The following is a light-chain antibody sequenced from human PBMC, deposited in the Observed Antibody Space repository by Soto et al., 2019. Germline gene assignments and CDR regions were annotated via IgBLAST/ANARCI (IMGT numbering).Light chain of an antibody. CDR3: QVWHSSSDHPYV. J-gene: IGLJ1*01. Sequence: SYELTQPPSVSVAPGKTARITCGGNNIGSKSVHWYQQKPGQAPVLVIYYDSDRPSGIPERFSGSNSGNTATLTISRVEAGDEADYYCQVWHSSSDHPYVFGTGTKVTVL. V-gene: IGLV3-21*04. CDR2: YDS. CDR1: NIGSKS.